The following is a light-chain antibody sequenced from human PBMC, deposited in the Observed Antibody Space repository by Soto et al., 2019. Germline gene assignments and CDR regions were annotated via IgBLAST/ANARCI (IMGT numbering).Light chain of an antibody. V-gene: IGKV1-17*03. J-gene: IGKJ4*01. CDR3: LQHNSYPLT. Sequence: DIQMTQSPSDMSASVGDRVTISCRASHNINYYLAWFQQKPGKVPKRLIYSASSLQSGVPSRFSGSGSGTEFTLTITGLQPEDTAIYYCLQHNSYPLTFGGGTKVEIK. CDR1: HNINYY. CDR2: SAS.